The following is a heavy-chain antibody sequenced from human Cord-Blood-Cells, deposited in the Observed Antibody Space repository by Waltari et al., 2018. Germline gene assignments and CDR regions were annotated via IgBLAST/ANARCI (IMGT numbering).Heavy chain of an antibody. CDR2: FDPEDGET. CDR1: GYTLTDLS. V-gene: IGHV1-24*01. CDR3: ATDGFKDAFDI. J-gene: IGHJ3*02. Sequence: HVQLAQLGAEVKKPRDSVKVSCKVSGYTLTDLSMHWVRQAPGKGLEWMGGFDPEDGETIYAQKFQGRVTMTEDTSTDTAYMELSSLRSEDTAVYYCATDGFKDAFDIWGQGTMVTVSS. D-gene: IGHD3-10*01.